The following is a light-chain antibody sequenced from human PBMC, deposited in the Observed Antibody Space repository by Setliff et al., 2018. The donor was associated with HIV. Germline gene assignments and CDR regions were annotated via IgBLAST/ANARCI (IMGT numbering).Light chain of an antibody. CDR3: SSYTSSIPLYV. Sequence: SVLTQPASVSGSPGQSITISCTGTSSDVRTYNFVSWYQQHPGEAPKLIIYDVSYRPSGVSNRFSGSKSANTASLTISGLQAEDEAHYYCSSYTSSIPLYVFGTGTKVTVL. V-gene: IGLV2-14*03. CDR1: SSDVRTYNF. J-gene: IGLJ1*01. CDR2: DVS.